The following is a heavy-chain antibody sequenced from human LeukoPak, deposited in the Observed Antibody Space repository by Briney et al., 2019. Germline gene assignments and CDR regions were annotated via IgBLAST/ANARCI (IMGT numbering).Heavy chain of an antibody. CDR2: ISGSGGST. D-gene: IGHD6-13*01. J-gene: IGHJ4*02. V-gene: IGHV3-23*01. CDR3: ARVGALSSSWLLY. Sequence: GGSLRLSCAASGFTFSSYAMSWVRRAPGKGLEWVSAISGSGGSTYYADSVKGRFTISRDNSKNTLFLQMNSLRAEDTAVYFCARVGALSSSWLLYWGQGTLVTVSS. CDR1: GFTFSSYA.